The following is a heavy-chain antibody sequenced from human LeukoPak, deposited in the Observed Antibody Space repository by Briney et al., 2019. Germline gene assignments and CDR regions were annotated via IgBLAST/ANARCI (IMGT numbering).Heavy chain of an antibody. CDR3: AGDNGVVHGVYYMDV. D-gene: IGHD3-10*01. CDR2: IKQDGSEK. CDR1: GFTFSSYW. Sequence: GGSLRLSCAASGFTFSSYWMTWVRQAPGKGLEWVADIKQDGSEKLYVNSERGRFTISRDNAKMSLFLQMNSLRAEDTAVYYCAGDNGVVHGVYYMDVWGKGTTVTVS. V-gene: IGHV3-7*01. J-gene: IGHJ6*03.